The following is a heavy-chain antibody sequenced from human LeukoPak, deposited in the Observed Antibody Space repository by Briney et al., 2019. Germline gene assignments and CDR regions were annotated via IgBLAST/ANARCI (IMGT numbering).Heavy chain of an antibody. CDR3: ARALRGYSGYDD. J-gene: IGHJ4*02. V-gene: IGHV1-2*02. D-gene: IGHD5-12*01. CDR1: GYTFTGYY. Sequence: ASVKVSCKASGYTFTGYYMHWVRQAPGQGLEWMGWINPNSGGTNYAQKFQGRVTTTRDMSISTAYMELSRLRSDDTAVYYCARALRGYSGYDDWGQGTLVTVSS. CDR2: INPNSGGT.